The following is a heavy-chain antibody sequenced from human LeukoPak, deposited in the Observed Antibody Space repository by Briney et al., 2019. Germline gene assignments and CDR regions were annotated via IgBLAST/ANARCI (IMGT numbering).Heavy chain of an antibody. CDR3: ATYLYCSSTSCYTGWFDP. CDR2: VDPEDGET. J-gene: IGHJ5*02. Sequence: EASVKVSCKASGYTFTGYYMHWVQQAPGKGLEWMGLVDPEDGETIYAEKLQGRVTITADTSTDTAYMELSSLRSEDTAVYYCATYLYCSSTSCYTGWFDPWGQGTLVTVSS. D-gene: IGHD2-2*02. V-gene: IGHV1-69-2*01. CDR1: GYTFTGYY.